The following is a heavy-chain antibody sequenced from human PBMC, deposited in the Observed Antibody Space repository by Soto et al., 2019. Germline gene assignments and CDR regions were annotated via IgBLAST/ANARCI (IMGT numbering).Heavy chain of an antibody. D-gene: IGHD1-7*01. CDR2: INHSGST. CDR1: GGSFSGYY. Sequence: KPSETLSLTCAVYGGSFSGYYWSWIRQPPGKGLEWIGEINHSGSTNYNPSLKSRVTISVDTSKNQFSLKLSSVTAADTAVYYCARGGRNWNSHNWFDPWGQGTLVTVS. J-gene: IGHJ5*02. V-gene: IGHV4-34*01. CDR3: ARGGRNWNSHNWFDP.